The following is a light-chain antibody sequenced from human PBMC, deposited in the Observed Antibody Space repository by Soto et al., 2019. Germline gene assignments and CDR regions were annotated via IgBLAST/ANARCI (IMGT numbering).Light chain of an antibody. Sequence: QSALTQPASVSGSPGQSITISCTGTSSDIGSYNYVAWYQQFPGKTPKLIIYEVRNRPSGVSFRFSGSKSGNTASLTISGLQAEDEADYYCISYTSTSNIVAFGGGTKVTVL. J-gene: IGLJ2*01. V-gene: IGLV2-14*01. CDR2: EVR. CDR3: ISYTSTSNIVA. CDR1: SSDIGSYNY.